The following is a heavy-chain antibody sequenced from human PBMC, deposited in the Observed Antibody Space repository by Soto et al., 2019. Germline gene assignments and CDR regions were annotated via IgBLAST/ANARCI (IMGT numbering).Heavy chain of an antibody. CDR3: AKSEDSEAYYGMDV. V-gene: IGHV3-43*01. D-gene: IGHD2-15*01. J-gene: IGHJ6*02. CDR1: GFTFDDYT. CDR2: ISWDGGST. Sequence: EVQLVESGGVVVQPGGSLTLSCAASGFTFDDYTMHWVRQAAGKGLEWVSLISWDGGSTYYADSVKGRFTISRDNSKNSLYLQMNSLRTEDTALYYFAKSEDSEAYYGMDVWGQGTTVTVSS.